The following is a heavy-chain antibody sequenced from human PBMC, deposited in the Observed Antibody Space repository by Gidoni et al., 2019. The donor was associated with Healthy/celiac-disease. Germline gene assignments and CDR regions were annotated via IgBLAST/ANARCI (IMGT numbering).Heavy chain of an antibody. CDR1: GFTFSSYD. V-gene: IGHV3-13*01. D-gene: IGHD2-8*01. CDR3: ARVVGVAWGEHYGMDV. CDR2: IGTAGDT. Sequence: EVQLVESGGGLVQPGGSLRLPCAASGFTFSSYDMHWVRQATGKGLEWVSAIGTAGDTYYPGSVKGRFTISRENAKNSLYLQMNSLRAGDTAVYYCARVVGVAWGEHYGMDVWGQGTTVTVSS. J-gene: IGHJ6*02.